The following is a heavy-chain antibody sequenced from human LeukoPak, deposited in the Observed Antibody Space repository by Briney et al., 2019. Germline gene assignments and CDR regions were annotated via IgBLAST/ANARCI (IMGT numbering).Heavy chain of an antibody. V-gene: IGHV1-69*04. CDR3: ARSFPGGYGMDV. Sequence: ASVKVSCKASGGTFSSYAISWVRQAPGQGLEWMGRIIPILGIANYAQKFQGRVTITADKSTSAAYMELSSLRSEDTAVYYCARSFPGGYGMDVWGQGTTVTVS. D-gene: IGHD3-16*01. CDR1: GGTFSSYA. CDR2: IIPILGIA. J-gene: IGHJ6*02.